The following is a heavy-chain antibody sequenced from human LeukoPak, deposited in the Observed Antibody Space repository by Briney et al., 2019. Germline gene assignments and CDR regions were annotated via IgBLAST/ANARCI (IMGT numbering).Heavy chain of an antibody. V-gene: IGHV3-7*01. CDR3: ARAAGYGAAYYFDY. Sequence: GGSLRLSCAASGFTFTNYWMSWVRQAPGTGLEWVANIKQDGNEKYYVDSVRGRFTITRDNAKNSLYLQMNSLRAEDTAVYYCARAAGYGAAYYFDYWGQGTLVTVSS. CDR2: IKQDGNEK. D-gene: IGHD1-1*01. J-gene: IGHJ4*02. CDR1: GFTFTNYW.